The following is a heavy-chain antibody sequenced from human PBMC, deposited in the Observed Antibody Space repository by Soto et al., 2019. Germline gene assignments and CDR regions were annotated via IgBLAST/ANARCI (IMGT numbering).Heavy chain of an antibody. CDR2: IYSGGGT. J-gene: IGHJ4*02. CDR1: GGSISRGRYS. D-gene: IGHD1-1*01. CDR3: ARGQGVATTTYFDY. Sequence: SETLSLTCVVSGGSISRGRYSWGWIRQPPGKGLEWIGYIYSGGGTYYNPSLKSRVTMSVDESKNHFSLKLSSATAADTAVYYCARGQGVATTTYFDYWGQGSLVTVSS. V-gene: IGHV4-30-2*01.